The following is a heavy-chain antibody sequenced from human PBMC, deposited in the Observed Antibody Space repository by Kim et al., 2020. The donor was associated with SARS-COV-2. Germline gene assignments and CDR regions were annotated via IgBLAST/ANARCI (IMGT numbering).Heavy chain of an antibody. J-gene: IGHJ6*02. V-gene: IGHV3-74*01. CDR3: ARADYCRSTSCYLPSYYYYGMDV. Sequence: GGSLRLSCAASGFTFSSYWMHWVRQAPGKGLVWVSRINSDGSSTSYADSVKGRFTISRDNAKNTLYLQMNSLRAEDTAVYYCARADYCRSTSCYLPSYYYYGMDVWGQGTTVTVSS. CDR2: INSDGSST. D-gene: IGHD2-2*01. CDR1: GFTFSSYW.